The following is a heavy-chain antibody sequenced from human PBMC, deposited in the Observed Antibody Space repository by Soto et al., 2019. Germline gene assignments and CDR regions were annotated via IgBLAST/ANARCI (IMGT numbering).Heavy chain of an antibody. CDR1: VFTASNYY. V-gene: IGHV3-53*01. Sequence: PGWSLRLSCASSVFTASNYYMSWVRQAPGRGLQWVSVIYTAGPTYYADSVKGRFTISRDESKNTLYFQMDNLRAEDTATYYCARGKSRDAYNPLGYWGPGTLVTVSS. J-gene: IGHJ4*02. D-gene: IGHD1-1*01. CDR2: IYTAGPT. CDR3: ARGKSRDAYNPLGY.